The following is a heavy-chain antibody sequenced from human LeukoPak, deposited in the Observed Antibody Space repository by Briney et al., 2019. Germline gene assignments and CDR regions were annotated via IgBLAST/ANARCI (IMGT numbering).Heavy chain of an antibody. V-gene: IGHV1-69*05. D-gene: IGHD2-2*01. CDR3: ATLHNQLLFTYYDYYYMDV. CDR2: INPIFGTA. Sequence: SVKVSCKASGDTFSSYDINWVRQAPGQGLEWMGGINPIFGTANYAQKFQGRVTITTDESTSTAYTELSSLRSEDTAVYYCATLHNQLLFTYYDYYYMDVWGKGTTVTVSS. J-gene: IGHJ6*03. CDR1: GDTFSSYD.